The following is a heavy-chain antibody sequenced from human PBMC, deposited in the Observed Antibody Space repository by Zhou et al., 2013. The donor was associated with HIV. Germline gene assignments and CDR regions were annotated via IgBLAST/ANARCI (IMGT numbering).Heavy chain of an antibody. CDR1: GSTFNSHA. Sequence: QVQLVQSGAEVKKPGSSVKVSCKASGSTFNSHAISWVRQAPGQGLEWVAGIIPIFGSPNYAQKFQGRLTITADRSTSTAYMQLSSLKFDDTAVYYCTRGDWEESTGTLPLIYWGRGTLVTVS. V-gene: IGHV1-69*14. CDR3: TRGDWEESTGTLPLIY. D-gene: IGHD1-1*01. CDR2: IIPIFGSP. J-gene: IGHJ4*02.